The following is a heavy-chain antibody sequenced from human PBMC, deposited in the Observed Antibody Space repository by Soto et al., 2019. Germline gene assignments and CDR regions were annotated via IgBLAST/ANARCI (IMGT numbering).Heavy chain of an antibody. J-gene: IGHJ5*02. D-gene: IGHD2-2*01. CDR3: ARVYCSSTTCYDFGWFDP. V-gene: IGHV1-69*01. CDR1: GGTFNSYT. Sequence: QVQLVQSGAEVKKPGSSVKVSCKASGGTFNSYTISWVRQAPGQGLEWMGGIIPIFGTTRYAQKFQGRVTITADESTNTVYMELSSLTSGDTAMYFCARVYCSSTTCYDFGWFDPWGQGTLVTVSS. CDR2: IIPIFGTT.